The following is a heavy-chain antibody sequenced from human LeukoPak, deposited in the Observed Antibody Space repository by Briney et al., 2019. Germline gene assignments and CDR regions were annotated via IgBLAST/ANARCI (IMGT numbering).Heavy chain of an antibody. CDR3: AKSSYSSSWYYFDY. CDR1: GFTFSSYE. J-gene: IGHJ4*02. V-gene: IGHV3-48*03. D-gene: IGHD6-13*01. CDR2: ISSSGSTI. Sequence: PGGSLRLPCAASGFTFSSYEMNWDRQAPGKGLEWVSYISSSGSTIYYADSVKGRFTISRDNSKNTLYLQMNSLRAEDTAVYYCAKSSYSSSWYYFDYWGQGTLVTVSS.